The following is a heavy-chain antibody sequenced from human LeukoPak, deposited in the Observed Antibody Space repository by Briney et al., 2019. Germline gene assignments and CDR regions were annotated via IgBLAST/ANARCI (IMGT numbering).Heavy chain of an antibody. Sequence: ASVKVSCKASGYTFTGYYMHWVRQAPGQGLEWMGRINPNSGGTNYAQKFQGRVTMTRDTSISTAYMELSRLRSDNTAVYYCARLSYGSGRVPPNYYYTDVWGKGTTVTVSS. J-gene: IGHJ6*03. V-gene: IGHV1-2*06. D-gene: IGHD3-10*01. CDR3: ARLSYGSGRVPPNYYYTDV. CDR2: INPNSGGT. CDR1: GYTFTGYY.